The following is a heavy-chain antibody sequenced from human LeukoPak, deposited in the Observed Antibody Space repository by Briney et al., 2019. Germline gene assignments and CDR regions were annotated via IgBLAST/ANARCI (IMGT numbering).Heavy chain of an antibody. D-gene: IGHD3-10*01. CDR3: ASQLLWFGVLGY. V-gene: IGHV3-21*01. CDR2: ISSSSSYI. J-gene: IGHJ4*02. Sequence: GGSLRLSCAASGFTFSSYSMNWVRQAPGKGLEWVSSISSSSSYIYYADSVKGRFTISRDNAKNSLYLQMNSLRAEDTAVYYCASQLLWFGVLGYWGQGTLVTVSS. CDR1: GFTFSSYS.